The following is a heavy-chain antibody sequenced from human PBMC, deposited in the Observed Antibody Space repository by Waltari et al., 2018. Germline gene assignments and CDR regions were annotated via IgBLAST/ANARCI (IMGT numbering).Heavy chain of an antibody. Sequence: EEQLVESGGGLAQPGESLRLSCAASGFTFSRYWLDGVRQAPGRGLVWVSRSSSDGSSRTYADSVKGRFTISRDNAKNTLYVQMNRLRAEDTAVYYCARVATKTYSSPVPGRPYYYGMDVWGQGTTVTVSS. CDR1: GFTFSRYW. CDR3: ARVATKTYSSPVPGRPYYYGMDV. CDR2: SSSDGSSR. V-gene: IGHV3-74*01. D-gene: IGHD3-22*01. J-gene: IGHJ6*02.